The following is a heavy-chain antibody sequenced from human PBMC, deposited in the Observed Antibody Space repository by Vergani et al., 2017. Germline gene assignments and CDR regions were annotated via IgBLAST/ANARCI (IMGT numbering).Heavy chain of an antibody. CDR2: INPNSGGT. Sequence: QVQLVQSGAEVKKPGASVKVSCKASGYTFTGYYMHWVRQAPGQGLEWMGWINPNSGGTNYAQKFQGRVTMTRDTSISTAYMELRSLRSDDTAVYYCARESPDYYDSSGLDYWGQGTLVTVSS. V-gene: IGHV1-2*02. CDR3: ARESPDYYDSSGLDY. D-gene: IGHD3-22*01. J-gene: IGHJ4*02. CDR1: GYTFTGYY.